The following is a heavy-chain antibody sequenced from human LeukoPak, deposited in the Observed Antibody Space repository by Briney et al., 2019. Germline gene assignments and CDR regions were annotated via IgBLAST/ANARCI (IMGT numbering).Heavy chain of an antibody. CDR2: IYTSGST. J-gene: IGHJ5*02. CDR1: GGSISSYY. D-gene: IGHD6-13*01. CDR3: ARALIAAAGISWFDP. V-gene: IGHV4-4*07. Sequence: SETLSLTCTVSGGSISSYYWSWIRQPAGKGLEWIGRIYTSGSTNYNPSLKSRVTISVDTSKNQFSLKLSSVTAADTAVYYCARALIAAAGISWFDPWGQGTLVTVSS.